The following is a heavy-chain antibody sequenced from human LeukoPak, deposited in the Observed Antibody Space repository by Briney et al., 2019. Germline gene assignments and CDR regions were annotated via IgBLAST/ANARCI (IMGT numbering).Heavy chain of an antibody. CDR1: GLTFSSYS. Sequence: PGGSLRLSCAASGLTFSSYSMNWVRQAPGKGLEWVSYISSSSSTIYYADSVKGRFTISRDNAKNSLYMQMNSLRAEDTAVYYCAKDRPIDYWGQGTLVTVSS. CDR2: ISSSSSTI. J-gene: IGHJ4*02. V-gene: IGHV3-48*01. CDR3: AKDRPIDY.